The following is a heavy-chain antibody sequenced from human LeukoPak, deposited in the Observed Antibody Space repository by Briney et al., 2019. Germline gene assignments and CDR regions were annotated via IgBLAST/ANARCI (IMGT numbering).Heavy chain of an antibody. CDR3: AKVPTTLGWDDAFDI. CDR1: GFTFSSYG. Sequence: GGSLRLSCAASGFTFSSYGMHWVRQAPGKGLEWVAVISYDGSNKYYADSVKGRFTISRDNSKNTLYLQMNSLRAEDTAVYYCAKVPTTLGWDDAFDIWGQGTVVTVSS. V-gene: IGHV3-30*18. D-gene: IGHD1-26*01. CDR2: ISYDGSNK. J-gene: IGHJ3*02.